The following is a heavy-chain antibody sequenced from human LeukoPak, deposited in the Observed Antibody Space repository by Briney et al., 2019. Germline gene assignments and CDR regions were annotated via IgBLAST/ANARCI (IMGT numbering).Heavy chain of an antibody. Sequence: ASVKVSCKASIYTFSDYGVTWVRQAPGQGLEWMGWINSRNLKTIYAKKFQGRVTLTTDTSTNTAYMEMTTLTSDDTAVYYCASLKNYYDSSGYLVTDAFDIWGQGTMVTVSS. CDR2: INSRNLKT. CDR1: IYTFSDYG. J-gene: IGHJ3*02. CDR3: ASLKNYYDSSGYLVTDAFDI. V-gene: IGHV1-18*01. D-gene: IGHD3-22*01.